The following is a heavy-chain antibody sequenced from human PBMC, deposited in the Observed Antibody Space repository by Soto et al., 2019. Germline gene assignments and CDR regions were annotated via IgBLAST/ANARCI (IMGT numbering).Heavy chain of an antibody. J-gene: IGHJ4*02. Sequence: GGSLRLSCAASGFTFSSYGMHWFRQAPGKGLEWVAVISYDGSNKYYADSVKGRFTISRDNSKTTLYLQRNSLRAEDTVVYYCAKAPLGYCSGGSCREDYFDYWGQGTLVTVSA. CDR3: AKAPLGYCSGGSCREDYFDY. CDR1: GFTFSSYG. V-gene: IGHV3-30*18. D-gene: IGHD2-15*01. CDR2: ISYDGSNK.